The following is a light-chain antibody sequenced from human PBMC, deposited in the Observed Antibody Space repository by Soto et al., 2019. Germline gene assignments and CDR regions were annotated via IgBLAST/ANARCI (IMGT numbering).Light chain of an antibody. Sequence: EIVLTQSPGTLSLSPGERATLSCRASQSGRDMYLAWYQQKPGQPPRLLIYGVSGRAYGIPDRFSGSGSGTDFTLTISRLEPEDFAVYYCQQYNNWPRTFGQGTKVDIK. CDR1: QSGRDMY. J-gene: IGKJ1*01. CDR2: GVS. V-gene: IGKV3-20*01. CDR3: QQYNNWPRT.